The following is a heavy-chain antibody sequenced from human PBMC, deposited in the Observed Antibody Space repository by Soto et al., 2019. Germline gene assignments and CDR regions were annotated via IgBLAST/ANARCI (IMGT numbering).Heavy chain of an antibody. Sequence: ASVKVSCKASGFSFTGYYIHWLRQAPGQGLEWMGWINAHSGGTEYAQKFQGRVTLTRDTSIATAYLTLTSLTSDDTALYYFAKDLTRQLAYWLDPWGQGTQVTVSS. CDR1: GFSFTGYY. D-gene: IGHD6-6*01. V-gene: IGHV1-2*02. J-gene: IGHJ5*02. CDR3: AKDLTRQLAYWLDP. CDR2: INAHSGGT.